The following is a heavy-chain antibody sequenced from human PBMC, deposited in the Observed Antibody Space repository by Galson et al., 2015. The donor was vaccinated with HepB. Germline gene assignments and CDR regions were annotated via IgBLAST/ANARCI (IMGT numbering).Heavy chain of an antibody. J-gene: IGHJ3*02. Sequence: SVKVSCKASGYTFTGYYMHWVRQAPGQGLEWIGWINPNSGGTNYAQKFQGWVTMTRDTSISTAYMELSRLRSDDTAVYYCALISRPKQLVSFDIWGQGTMVTVSS. V-gene: IGHV1-2*04. CDR2: INPNSGGT. D-gene: IGHD6-13*01. CDR3: ALISRPKQLVSFDI. CDR1: GYTFTGYY.